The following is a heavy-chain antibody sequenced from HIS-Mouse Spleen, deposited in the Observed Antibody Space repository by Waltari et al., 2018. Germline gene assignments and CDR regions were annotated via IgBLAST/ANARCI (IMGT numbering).Heavy chain of an antibody. CDR2: MNPNSGNT. Sequence: SCKASGYTFTSYDINWVRQATGQGLEWMGWMNPNSGNTGYAQKFQGRVTMTRNTSISTSYMELSSLRSEETAVYYCARGHDYSNYFDYWGQGTLVTVSS. J-gene: IGHJ4*02. CDR1: GYTFTSYD. V-gene: IGHV1-8*02. D-gene: IGHD4-4*01. CDR3: ARGHDYSNYFDY.